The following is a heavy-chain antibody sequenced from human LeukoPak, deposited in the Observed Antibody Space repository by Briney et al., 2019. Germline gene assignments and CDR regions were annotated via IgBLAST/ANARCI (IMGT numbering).Heavy chain of an antibody. CDR3: ARDLYYGSGSYYDY. J-gene: IGHJ4*02. Sequence: SVKVSCKASGGTFSSYAISWVRQAPGQGLEWMGRIIPILGIANYAQKFQGRVTITADKSTSTAYMELSGLRSEDTAVYYCARDLYYGSGSYYDYWGQGTLVTVSS. V-gene: IGHV1-69*04. D-gene: IGHD3-10*01. CDR1: GGTFSSYA. CDR2: IIPILGIA.